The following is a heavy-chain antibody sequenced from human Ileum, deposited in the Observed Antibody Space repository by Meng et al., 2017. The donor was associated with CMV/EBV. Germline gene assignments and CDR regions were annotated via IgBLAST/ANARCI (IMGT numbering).Heavy chain of an antibody. D-gene: IGHD6-25*01. CDR2: INPNSGGT. J-gene: IGHJ4*02. CDR1: GYTLTGYY. Sequence: KVSWKASGYTLTGYYMHWVRQGPGQGLEWMGWINPNSGGTNYAQKFQGRVTMTRDTSISTAYMELSRLRSDDTAVYYCARDTAAGSDYWGQGTLVTVSS. V-gene: IGHV1-2*02. CDR3: ARDTAAGSDY.